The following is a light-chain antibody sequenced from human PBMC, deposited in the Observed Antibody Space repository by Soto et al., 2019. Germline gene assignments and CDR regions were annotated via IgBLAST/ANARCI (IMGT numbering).Light chain of an antibody. CDR2: GNN. V-gene: IGLV1-40*01. Sequence: QSVLTQPPSVSGAPGQRVTISCTGSSSNVGTGYDVHWYQQVPGTAPKLLIFGNNNRPSGVPDRFSGSKSGTSASLAITGLQAEDEADYYCQSFDSSRFYVFGTGTKLTVL. CDR1: SSNVGTGYD. CDR3: QSFDSSRFYV. J-gene: IGLJ1*01.